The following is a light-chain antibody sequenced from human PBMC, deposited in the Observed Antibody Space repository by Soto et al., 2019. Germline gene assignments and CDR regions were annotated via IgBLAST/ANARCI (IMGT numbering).Light chain of an antibody. CDR3: CSYAGSSTYV. V-gene: IGLV2-23*01. CDR1: SSDVGSYNL. CDR2: EGS. J-gene: IGLJ1*01. Sequence: QSVLTQPASVSGSPGQSITISCTGTSSDVGSYNLVSWYQHHSGKAPKLMVYEGSKRPSGVSNRFSGSKSGNTASLTISGLQAEDGADYYCCSYAGSSTYVFGTGTKVTV.